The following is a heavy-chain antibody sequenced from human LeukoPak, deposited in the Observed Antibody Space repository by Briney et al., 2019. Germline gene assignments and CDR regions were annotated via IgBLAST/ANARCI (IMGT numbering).Heavy chain of an antibody. V-gene: IGHV1-18*01. CDR2: ISAYNDNT. Sequence: ASVKVSCTASGYTFTSYGISWVRQAPGQGLEWMGRISAYNDNTNYAQKLQGRVTMTTDTSTNTAYMELRSLRSDDTAVYYCARAGYSDGTYYFDYWDQAILVTPSS. D-gene: IGHD5-18*01. CDR1: GYTFTSYG. J-gene: IGHJ4*01. CDR3: ARAGYSDGTYYFDY.